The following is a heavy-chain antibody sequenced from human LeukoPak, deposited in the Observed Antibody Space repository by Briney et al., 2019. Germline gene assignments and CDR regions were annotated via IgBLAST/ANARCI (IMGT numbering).Heavy chain of an antibody. J-gene: IGHJ3*02. CDR3: AREYSQDDAFDI. V-gene: IGHV3-66*02. CDR2: IYSGGST. CDR1: GFTVSSNY. Sequence: GGSLRLSCAASGFTVSSNYMSWVRQAPGKGLEWVSVIYSGGSTYYADPVKGRFTISGDNSKNTLYLQMNSLRAEDTAVYYCAREYSQDDAFDIWGQGTMVTVSS. D-gene: IGHD6-6*01.